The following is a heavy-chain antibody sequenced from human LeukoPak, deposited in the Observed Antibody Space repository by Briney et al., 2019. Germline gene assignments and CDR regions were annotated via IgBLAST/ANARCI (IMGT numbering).Heavy chain of an antibody. CDR1: VGSISSGDYY. D-gene: IGHD7-27*01. CDR3: ARVQLGMDAFDI. CDR2: IYYSGST. J-gene: IGHJ3*02. Sequence: SQTLSLTCTVSVGSISSGDYYWSWIRQPPGKGLEWIGYIYYSGSTYYNPSLKSRVTISVDTSKNQFSLKLSSVTAADTAVYYCARVQLGMDAFDIWGQGTMVTVSS. V-gene: IGHV4-30-4*08.